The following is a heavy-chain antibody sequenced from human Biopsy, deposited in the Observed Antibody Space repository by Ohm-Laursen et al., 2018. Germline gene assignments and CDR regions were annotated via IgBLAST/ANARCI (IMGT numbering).Heavy chain of an antibody. CDR3: ARQESATSPLDY. CDR1: GGSISRSSYY. V-gene: IGHV4-39*01. J-gene: IGHJ4*02. CDR2: IYYSGST. Sequence: PSETLSLTCTVTGGSISRSSYYWDWIRQPPGKGLEWIGSIYYSGSTYYNPSLKSRVTISADRSKNQFSLKLTSVTAAGTAMYYCARQESATSPLDYWGQGSLVTVSS.